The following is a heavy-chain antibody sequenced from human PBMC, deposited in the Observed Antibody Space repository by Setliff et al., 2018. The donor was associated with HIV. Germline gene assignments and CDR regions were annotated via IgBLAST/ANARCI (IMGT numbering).Heavy chain of an antibody. CDR2: LLYDGRNI. CDR1: GFTFSRSG. V-gene: IGHV3-30*02. CDR3: AKDYSSGWFDY. Sequence: GGSLRLSCAASGFTFSRSGMHWVRQAPGKGLEWVAFLLYDGRNIYYADSVKGRFTISRDNSKNTLYLQMNSLRAEDTAVYYCAKDYSSGWFDYWGQGTLVTVSS. D-gene: IGHD6-19*01. J-gene: IGHJ4*02.